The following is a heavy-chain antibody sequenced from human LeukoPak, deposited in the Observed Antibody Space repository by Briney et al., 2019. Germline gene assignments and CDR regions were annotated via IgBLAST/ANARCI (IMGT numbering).Heavy chain of an antibody. CDR2: NYYSGST. D-gene: IGHD3-22*01. CDR1: GVSISSYY. V-gene: IGHV4-59*01. J-gene: IGHJ3*02. Sequence: SETLSLTCTVSGVSISSYYWSWIRQPPGKGLEWIGYNYYSGSTNYNPSLKSRVTISVDTSKNQFSLKLSSVTAADTAVYYCARDVYKYDSSGSRAFDIWGQGTMVTVSS. CDR3: ARDVYKYDSSGSRAFDI.